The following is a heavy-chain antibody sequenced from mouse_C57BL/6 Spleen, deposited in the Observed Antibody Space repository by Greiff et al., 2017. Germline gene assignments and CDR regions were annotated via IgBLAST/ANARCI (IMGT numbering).Heavy chain of an antibody. V-gene: IGHV1-42*01. D-gene: IGHD2-1*01. CDR1: GYSFTGYY. J-gene: IGHJ4*01. Sequence: VQLQQSGPELVKPGASVKISCKASGYSFTGYYMNWVKQSPEKSLEWIGEINPSTGGTTYNQKFKAKATLTVDQSSSTAYMQLKSLTSEDSAVYYCARDYYGSYAMDYWGQGTSVTVSS. CDR3: ARDYYGSYAMDY. CDR2: INPSTGGT.